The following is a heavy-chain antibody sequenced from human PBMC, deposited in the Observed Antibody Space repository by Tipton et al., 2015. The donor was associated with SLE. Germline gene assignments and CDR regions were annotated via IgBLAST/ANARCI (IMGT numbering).Heavy chain of an antibody. D-gene: IGHD1-26*01. J-gene: IGHJ4*02. CDR1: GYSISSGYF. CDR3: ARWDSGSYYDDY. V-gene: IGHV4-38-2*02. Sequence: TLSLTCTVSGYSISSGYFWAGIRQPPGKVLEWIGSIYHSGSTYYNPSLNSRLTISGDTSKNQFSLNLSSVTAADTAVYYCARWDSGSYYDDYWCQGTLVTVSS. CDR2: IYHSGST.